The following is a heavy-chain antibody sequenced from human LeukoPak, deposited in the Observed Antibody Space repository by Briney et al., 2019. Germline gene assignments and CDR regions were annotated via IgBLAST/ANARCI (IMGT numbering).Heavy chain of an antibody. Sequence: SETLSLTCTVSGGSISSNNYYWGWIRPPPGKGLEWIGSISYGGTTYYNPSLESRVTISVDTSKDQFSLNLSSVTAADTAVYYCGRRPGGAIEYWGQGTLVTVSS. J-gene: IGHJ4*02. CDR2: ISYGGTT. CDR1: GGSISSNNYY. D-gene: IGHD2-2*02. CDR3: GRRPGGAIEY. V-gene: IGHV4-39*01.